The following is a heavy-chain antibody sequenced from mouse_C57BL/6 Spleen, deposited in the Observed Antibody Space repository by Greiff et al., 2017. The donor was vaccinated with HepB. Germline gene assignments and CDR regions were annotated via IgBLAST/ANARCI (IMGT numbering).Heavy chain of an antibody. D-gene: IGHD6-2*01. CDR1: GYTFTSYW. CDR3: ARGVSRNWYYFDY. V-gene: IGHV1-52*01. J-gene: IGHJ2*01. Sequence: QVQLQQPGAELVRPGSSVKLSCKASGYTFTSYWMHWVKQRPIQGLEWIGNIDPSDSETHYNQKFKDKATLTVDKSSSTAYMQLSSLTSEDSAVYYCARGVSRNWYYFDYWGQGTTLTVSS. CDR2: IDPSDSET.